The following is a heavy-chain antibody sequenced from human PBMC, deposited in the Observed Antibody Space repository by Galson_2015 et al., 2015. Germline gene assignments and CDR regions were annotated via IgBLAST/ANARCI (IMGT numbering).Heavy chain of an antibody. J-gene: IGHJ6*02. V-gene: IGHV3-74*01. CDR1: GFTFSSYW. CDR3: ARDYYDFWSGHNYYYGMDV. CDR2: INSDGSST. D-gene: IGHD3-3*01. Sequence: SLRLSCAASGFTFSSYWMHWVRQAPGKGLVWVSRINSDGSSTSYADSVKGRFTISRDNAKNTLYLQMNSLRAEDTAVYYCARDYYDFWSGHNYYYGMDVWGQGTTVTVSS.